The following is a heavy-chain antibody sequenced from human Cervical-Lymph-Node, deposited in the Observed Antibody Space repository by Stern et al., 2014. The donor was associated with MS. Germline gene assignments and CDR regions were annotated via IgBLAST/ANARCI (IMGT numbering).Heavy chain of an antibody. D-gene: IGHD1-26*01. CDR2: INTITGDP. V-gene: IGHV7-4-1*02. Sequence: VQLVESGAELKKPGASVRVSCETSGYSFTTSALNWVRQAPGQGLEWVGWINTITGDPLYARDFAGRFVFSLATSVRTAYLQINILKPEDSAIYYCATQGASGFGVSPTGYWGQGTLVTVSS. J-gene: IGHJ4*02. CDR1: GYSFTTSA. CDR3: ATQGASGFGVSPTGY.